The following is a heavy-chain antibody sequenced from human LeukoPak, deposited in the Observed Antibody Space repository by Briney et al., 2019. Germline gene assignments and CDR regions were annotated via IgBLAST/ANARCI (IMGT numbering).Heavy chain of an antibody. V-gene: IGHV3-21*01. CDR1: GFTFSSYS. D-gene: IGHD4-17*01. CDR3: ARSSEYGDPINY. Sequence: GGSLRLSCVASGFTFSSYSMNWVRQAPGKGLEWVSYISGSSTYIYYVDSLKGRFTISRDNAKNSLYLHMNSLRVEDTAVYYCARSSEYGDPINYWGQGTLVTVSS. CDR2: ISGSSTYI. J-gene: IGHJ4*02.